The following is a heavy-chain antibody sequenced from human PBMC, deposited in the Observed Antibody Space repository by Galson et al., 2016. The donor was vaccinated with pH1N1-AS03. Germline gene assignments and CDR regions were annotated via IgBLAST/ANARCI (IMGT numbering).Heavy chain of an antibody. CDR2: IDPSIGST. V-gene: IGHV1-46*01. Sequence: SVKVSCKASGYTFSRYYMHWMRQAPGQGPEWMGVIDPSIGSTTYAQKFQGRVNMTRDTATTTAYMELRSLRSADTAVYYCARTPAEMATISFDYWGQGTLVTVSS. CDR1: GYTFSRYY. CDR3: ARTPAEMATISFDY. D-gene: IGHD5-24*01. J-gene: IGHJ4*02.